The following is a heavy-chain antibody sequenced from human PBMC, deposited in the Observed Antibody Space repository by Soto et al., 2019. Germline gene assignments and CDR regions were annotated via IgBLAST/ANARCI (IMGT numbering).Heavy chain of an antibody. CDR3: ARDLPTVYDSSGYYSWFDP. J-gene: IGHJ5*02. D-gene: IGHD3-22*01. Sequence: GTSVKVSCKASGGTFSSYAISWVRQAPGQGLEWMGGIIPIFGTANYAQKFQGRVTITRDTSASTAYMELSSLRSEDTAVYYCARDLPTVYDSSGYYSWFDPWGQGTLVTVSS. CDR1: GGTFSSYA. CDR2: IIPIFGTA. V-gene: IGHV1-69*05.